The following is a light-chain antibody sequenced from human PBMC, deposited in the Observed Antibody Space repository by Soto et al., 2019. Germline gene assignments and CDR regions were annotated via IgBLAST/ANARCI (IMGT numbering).Light chain of an antibody. CDR1: SSDVGGYNF. CDR2: DVT. Sequence: QSALTQPRSVSGSPGQSVTISCTGTSSDVGGYNFVSWYQHHPGKAPKVMVYDVTKRPAGVPDRFSGDKSVNTASLTISGLQTDDEGDYYCCSYSGSYINVFRPGTKVTV. CDR3: CSYSGSYINV. J-gene: IGLJ1*01. V-gene: IGLV2-11*01.